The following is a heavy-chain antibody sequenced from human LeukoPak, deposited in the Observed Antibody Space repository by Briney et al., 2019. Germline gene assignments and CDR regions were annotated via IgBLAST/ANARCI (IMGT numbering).Heavy chain of an antibody. Sequence: GGSLRLSCAASGFTFSSYWMSWVRQAPGKGLEWVANIKQDGSEKYYVDSVKGRFTISRDNAKNSLYLQMNSLRAEDTAVYYCARWEWELLETLFDYWGQGTLVTVSS. V-gene: IGHV3-7*01. J-gene: IGHJ4*02. CDR2: IKQDGSEK. CDR1: GFTFSSYW. CDR3: ARWEWELLETLFDY. D-gene: IGHD1-26*01.